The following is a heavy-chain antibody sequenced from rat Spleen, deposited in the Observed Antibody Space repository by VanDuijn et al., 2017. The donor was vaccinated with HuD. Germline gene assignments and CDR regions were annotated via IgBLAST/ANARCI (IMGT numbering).Heavy chain of an antibody. Sequence: EVQLVESGGGLVQPGRSLKLFCAASDFTFSNYGMAWVRQAPTKGLEWVATINYDGTSTHYRDSVKGRFTISRDNAKSTLYLQVDSLRSEDTATYYCARLGIAAIGNWFGYWGQGTLVTVSS. V-gene: IGHV5-29*01. CDR2: INYDGTST. D-gene: IGHD1-2*01. CDR3: ARLGIAAIGNWFGY. CDR1: DFTFSNYG. J-gene: IGHJ3*01.